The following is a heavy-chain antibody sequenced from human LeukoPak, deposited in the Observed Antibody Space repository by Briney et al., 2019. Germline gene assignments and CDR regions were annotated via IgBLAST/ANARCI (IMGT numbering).Heavy chain of an antibody. J-gene: IGHJ3*02. V-gene: IGHV1-2*04. Sequence: ASVKVSCKASGYTFTGYYMHWVRQAPGQGLEWMGWINPNSGGTNYAQKFQGWVTMTRDTSISTAYMELSRLRSDDTAVYYCARDAGDIVVVTGAFDIWGQGTMVTVSS. CDR3: ARDAGDIVVVTGAFDI. D-gene: IGHD2-21*02. CDR1: GYTFTGYY. CDR2: INPNSGGT.